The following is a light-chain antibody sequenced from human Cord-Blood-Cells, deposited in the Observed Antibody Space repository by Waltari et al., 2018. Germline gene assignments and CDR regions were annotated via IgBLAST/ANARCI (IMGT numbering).Light chain of an antibody. CDR2: SNN. Sequence: QPVLTQPPSASGTPGQRVTISCSGSSSNIRSTTLNWYQQLPGPAPKLLIYSNNQRPSGVPDRFSGSKSGTSASLAISGLQSEDEADYYCAAWDDSLNGPVFGGGTKLTVL. V-gene: IGLV1-44*01. CDR1: SSNIRSTT. J-gene: IGLJ3*02. CDR3: AAWDDSLNGPV.